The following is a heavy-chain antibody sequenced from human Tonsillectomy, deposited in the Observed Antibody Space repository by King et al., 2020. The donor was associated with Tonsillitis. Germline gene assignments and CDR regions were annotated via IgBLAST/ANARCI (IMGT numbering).Heavy chain of an antibody. CDR1: GFTFSNYA. D-gene: IGHD5-18*01. V-gene: IGHV3-49*04. J-gene: IGHJ5*02. CDR2: IRSKAYGGTT. Sequence: VQLVESGGGLVQPGRSLRLSCATSGFTFSNYAMSWVRQAPGKGLEWVSFIRSKAYGGTTEYAASVKGRFNISRDDSKSIVYLQINSLKTEDTAVYYFTRERVTASWFDPWGQGTLVTVSS. CDR3: TRERVTASWFDP.